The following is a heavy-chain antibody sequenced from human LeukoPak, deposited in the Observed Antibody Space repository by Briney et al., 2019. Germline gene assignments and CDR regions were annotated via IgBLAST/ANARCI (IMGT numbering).Heavy chain of an antibody. J-gene: IGHJ4*02. CDR2: ISYDGSDK. CDR3: GNHFPHFDY. D-gene: IGHD3-3*02. CDR1: GFTFSSYG. Sequence: GGSLRLSCAASGFTFSSYGMHWVHQAPGKGLEWVAVISYDGSDKYYADSVKGRFTISRDNSKNTLYLQMNSLRAEDTAVYYCGNHFPHFDYWGQGTLVTVSS. V-gene: IGHV3-30*18.